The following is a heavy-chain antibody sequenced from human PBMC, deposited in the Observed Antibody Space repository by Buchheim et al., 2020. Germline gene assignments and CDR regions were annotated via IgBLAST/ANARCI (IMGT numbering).Heavy chain of an antibody. CDR3: ARDPYYGSGSYYNTGWFDP. Sequence: QVQLVESGGGVVQPGRSLRLSCAASGFTFSSYAMHWVRQAPGRGLEWVAVISYDGSNKYYADSVKGRFTISRDNSTNTLYLQMNSLRAEDTAVYYCARDPYYGSGSYYNTGWFDPWGQGTL. CDR2: ISYDGSNK. J-gene: IGHJ5*02. V-gene: IGHV3-30-3*01. D-gene: IGHD3-10*01. CDR1: GFTFSSYA.